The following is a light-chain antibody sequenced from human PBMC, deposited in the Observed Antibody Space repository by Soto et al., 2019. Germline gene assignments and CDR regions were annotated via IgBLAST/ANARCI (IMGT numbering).Light chain of an antibody. Sequence: EIVMTQSPDTLSVSPGERATLSWRASQSVSDRVVWYQQKSGQAPSLLIYAASTRAAGVPARFSGSGSGTEFTLTISSLQSEDFAVYFCQQYADWPKTFGQGTKVDIK. CDR3: QQYADWPKT. V-gene: IGKV3-15*01. J-gene: IGKJ1*01. CDR1: QSVSDR. CDR2: AAS.